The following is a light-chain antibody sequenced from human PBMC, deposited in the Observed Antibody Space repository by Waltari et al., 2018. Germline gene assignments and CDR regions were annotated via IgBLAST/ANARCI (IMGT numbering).Light chain of an antibody. CDR1: QSVTRIS. CDR3: QQYDGEVVT. V-gene: IGKV3-20*01. J-gene: IGKJ4*01. CDR2: GTS. Sequence: EIVLTQSPGPLSLSPGESPTLPRRASQSVTRISLTWYQQTLGQAPRLLIYGTSSRATGIPDRFSGGGSGTDFTLTIGGLEPEDFAVYYCQQYDGEVVTFGGGTKVEI.